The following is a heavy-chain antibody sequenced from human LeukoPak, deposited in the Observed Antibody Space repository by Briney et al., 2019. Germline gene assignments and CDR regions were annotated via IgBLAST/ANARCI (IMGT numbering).Heavy chain of an antibody. V-gene: IGHV1-3*01. J-gene: IGHJ4*02. CDR2: INAGNGNT. CDR3: ARWPNAYYFDY. CDR1: GYTFTSYA. D-gene: IGHD1-1*01. Sequence: ASVKVSCKASGYTFTSYAMHWVRQAPGQSLEWMGWINAGNGNTKYSQKFQGRVTITRDTSASTAYMELSSLRSEDTAVYYCARWPNAYYFDYWGQGTLVTVSS.